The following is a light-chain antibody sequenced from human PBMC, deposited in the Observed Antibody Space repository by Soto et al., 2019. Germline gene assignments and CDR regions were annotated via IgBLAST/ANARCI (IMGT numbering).Light chain of an antibody. CDR3: HQYNSYWT. CDR2: ATS. J-gene: IGKJ1*01. Sequence: DIPMTQSPSSLSASVGDRVTITCRASQSISSSLNWYQQKPGKAPELLIYATSNLQSGVPSRFSGSGSGTDFTLSISSLQPDDFATYYCHQYNSYWTFGQGTKVDIK. CDR1: QSISSS. V-gene: IGKV1-39*01.